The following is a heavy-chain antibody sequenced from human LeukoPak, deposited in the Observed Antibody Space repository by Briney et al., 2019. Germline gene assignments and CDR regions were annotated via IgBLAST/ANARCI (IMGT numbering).Heavy chain of an antibody. V-gene: IGHV1-69*13. CDR1: GGTFSSYA. Sequence: SAKVSRKASGGTFSSYAISWVRQAPGQGLEWMGGIIPIFGTANYAQKFQGRVTITADESTSTAYMELSSLRSEDTAVYYCGGGRYSSSWYQYWGQGTLVTVSS. D-gene: IGHD6-13*01. CDR3: GGGRYSSSWYQY. J-gene: IGHJ4*02. CDR2: IIPIFGTA.